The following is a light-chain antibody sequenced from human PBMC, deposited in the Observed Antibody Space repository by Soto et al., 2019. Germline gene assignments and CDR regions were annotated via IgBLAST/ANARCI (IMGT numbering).Light chain of an antibody. CDR1: SGHSSYA. V-gene: IGLV4-69*01. J-gene: IGLJ3*02. CDR3: QTWGTGLWV. CDR2: LNRDGSH. Sequence: QPVLTQSPSASASLGASVKLTCTLSSGHSSYAIAGHQQQPEKGPRCLMKLNRDGSHSKGDGIPDRFSGSSSGAERYLTISSLQSEDEAYYYGQTWGTGLWVFGGGTKLTVL.